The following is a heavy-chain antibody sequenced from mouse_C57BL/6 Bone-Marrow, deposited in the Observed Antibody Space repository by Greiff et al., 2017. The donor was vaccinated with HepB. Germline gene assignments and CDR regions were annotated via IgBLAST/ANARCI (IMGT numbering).Heavy chain of an antibody. CDR3: ARHEGYWGLRRRGFAY. CDR1: GFTFSSYT. Sequence: EVMLVESGGGLVKPGGSLKLSCAASGFTFSSYTMSWVRQTPEKRLEWVATISGGGGNTYYPDSVKGRFTISRDNAKNTLYLQMRSLRSEDTALYYCARHEGYWGLRRRGFAYWGQGTLVTVSA. D-gene: IGHD2-4*01. CDR2: ISGGGGNT. J-gene: IGHJ3*01. V-gene: IGHV5-9*01.